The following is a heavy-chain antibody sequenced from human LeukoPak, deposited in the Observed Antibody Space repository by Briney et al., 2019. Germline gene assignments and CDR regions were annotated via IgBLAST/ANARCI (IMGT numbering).Heavy chain of an antibody. J-gene: IGHJ3*02. V-gene: IGHV4-59*10. D-gene: IGHD2-2*01. Sequence: SETLSLTCAVYGGSFSGYYWSWIRQPPGKGLEWIGRIYTSGSTNYNPSLKSRVTMSVDTSKNQFSLKLSSVTAADTAVYYCARHPAGPDTVHYCSSTSCYAFDIWGQGTMVTVSS. CDR2: IYTSGST. CDR3: ARHPAGPDTVHYCSSTSCYAFDI. CDR1: GGSFSGYY.